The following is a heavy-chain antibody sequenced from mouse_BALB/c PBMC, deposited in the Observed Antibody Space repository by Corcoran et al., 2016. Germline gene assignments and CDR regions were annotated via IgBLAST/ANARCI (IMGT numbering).Heavy chain of an antibody. CDR3: AHWDWYFDV. CDR1: GFNIKDTY. D-gene: IGHD4-1*01. Sequence: EVQLQQSGAELVKPGASVKLSCTASGFNIKDTYMHWVKQRPEQGLEWIGRIDPANGNTKYDPKFQGKATITADTSSNTAYLQLSSLTSEDTAVYYCAHWDWYFDVWGAGTTATVSS. CDR2: IDPANGNT. V-gene: IGHV14-3*02. J-gene: IGHJ1*01.